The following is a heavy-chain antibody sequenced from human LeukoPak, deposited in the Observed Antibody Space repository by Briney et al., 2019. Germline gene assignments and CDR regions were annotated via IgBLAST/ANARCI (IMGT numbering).Heavy chain of an antibody. V-gene: IGHV1-69*04. Sequence: ASVKVSCKASGGTFSSYAISWVRQAPGQGLEWMGRIIPIFGIANYAQKFQGRVTITADKSTSTAYMELSSPRSEDTAVYYCARDQGPDETFDPWGQGTPVTVSS. CDR3: ARDQGPDETFDP. CDR2: IIPIFGIA. CDR1: GGTFSSYA. J-gene: IGHJ5*02.